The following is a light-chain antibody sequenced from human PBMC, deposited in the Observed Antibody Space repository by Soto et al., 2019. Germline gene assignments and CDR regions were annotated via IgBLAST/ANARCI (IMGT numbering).Light chain of an antibody. V-gene: IGKV3-20*01. Sequence: EIVLTQSPGTLSLSPGERATLSCRASQSVSSSYLAWYQQKPGQAPRLVIYGASSRATGIPDRFSGSGSGTDFTLTIDRLEPEDFTVYYCQQYGSSPPITFGQGTRLEMK. J-gene: IGKJ5*01. CDR3: QQYGSSPPIT. CDR1: QSVSSSY. CDR2: GAS.